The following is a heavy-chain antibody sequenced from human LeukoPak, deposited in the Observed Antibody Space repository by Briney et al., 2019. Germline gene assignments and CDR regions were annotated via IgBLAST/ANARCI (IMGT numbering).Heavy chain of an antibody. Sequence: PGGSLRLSCAASGFTVSSNYMSWARQAPGKGLEWVAVISYDVNIKYHADSVKGRFTISRDSSSKTVYLQMNSLGTEDTAVYYCVREGFYDSGSFPTFYFDYWGQGTLVTVSS. CDR1: GFTVSSNY. CDR3: VREGFYDSGSFPTFYFDY. D-gene: IGHD3-10*01. CDR2: ISYDVNIK. V-gene: IGHV3-30-3*01. J-gene: IGHJ4*02.